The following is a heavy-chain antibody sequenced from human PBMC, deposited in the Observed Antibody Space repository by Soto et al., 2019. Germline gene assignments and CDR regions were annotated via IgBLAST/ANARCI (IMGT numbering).Heavy chain of an antibody. CDR2: ISTDNGNI. V-gene: IGHV1-18*01. J-gene: IGHJ6*02. D-gene: IGHD1-26*01. Sequence: ASVKVSCKASGCSFSSNGISWVRQAPGQGLEWMGWISTDNGNINYAQKLQGRVTISTDASTNTVHMELRSLRSDDTAVFYCARDIVNYGLDVWGQGTTVTVSS. CDR1: GCSFSSNG. CDR3: ARDIVNYGLDV.